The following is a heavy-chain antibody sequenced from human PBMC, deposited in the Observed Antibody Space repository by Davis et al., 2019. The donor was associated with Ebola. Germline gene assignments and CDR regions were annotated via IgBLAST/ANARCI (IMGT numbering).Heavy chain of an antibody. D-gene: IGHD2-15*01. CDR2: ISSDSDYI. CDR3: AREGYCSGGSCYHFDY. Sequence: GESLKISCAASGFTFSTYSMSWVRQAPGKGLEWVSSISSDSDYIYYADSAKGRFTISRDNAKNSLYLQMNSLRAEDTAVYYCAREGYCSGGSCYHFDYWGQGTLVTVSS. J-gene: IGHJ4*02. V-gene: IGHV3-21*01. CDR1: GFTFSTYS.